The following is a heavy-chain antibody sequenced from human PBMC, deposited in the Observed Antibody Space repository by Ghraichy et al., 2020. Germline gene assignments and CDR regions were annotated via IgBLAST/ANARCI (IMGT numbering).Heavy chain of an antibody. CDR2: IYWNDDK. CDR1: GFSLTTRGVG. V-gene: IGHV2-5*01. CDR3: AHRRQLGSGYAGFDS. Sequence: SGPTLVKPTQTLTLTCTFSGFSLTTRGVGVGWIRQPPGKALEWLALIYWNDDKRYSPSLNARLTITKDTSKNQVVLTMTNMDPVDTATYYCAHRRQLGSGYAGFDSWGQGTLVTVSS. D-gene: IGHD5-12*01. J-gene: IGHJ4*02.